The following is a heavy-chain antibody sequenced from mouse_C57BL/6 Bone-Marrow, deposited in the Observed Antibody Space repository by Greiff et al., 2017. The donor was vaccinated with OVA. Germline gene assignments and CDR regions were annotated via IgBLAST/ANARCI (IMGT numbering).Heavy chain of an antibody. D-gene: IGHD2-2*01. V-gene: IGHV5-6*01. J-gene: IGHJ3*01. Sequence: EVKLMESGGDLVKPGGSLKLSCAASGFTFSSYGMSWVRQTPDKRLEWVATISSGGSYTYYPDSVKGRFTISRDNAKNTLYLQMSSLKSEDTAMYYCARQGYYGYDEAWFAYWGQGTLVTVSA. CDR3: ARQGYYGYDEAWFAY. CDR2: ISSGGSYT. CDR1: GFTFSSYG.